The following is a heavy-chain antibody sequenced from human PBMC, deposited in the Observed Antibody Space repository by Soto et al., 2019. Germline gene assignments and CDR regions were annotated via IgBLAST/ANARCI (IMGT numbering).Heavy chain of an antibody. CDR1: GFTFSSYF. CDR3: ASASYPRRWFGELLDY. D-gene: IGHD3-10*01. CDR2: IWYDGSNK. Sequence: GGSLILSCASSGFTFSSYFMRLVRQDHGKGLEWVAVIWYDGSNKYYADSVKGRFTISRDNSKNTLYLQMNSLRAEDTAVYYCASASYPRRWFGELLDYRGQGTLVTVSS. J-gene: IGHJ4*02. V-gene: IGHV3-33*01.